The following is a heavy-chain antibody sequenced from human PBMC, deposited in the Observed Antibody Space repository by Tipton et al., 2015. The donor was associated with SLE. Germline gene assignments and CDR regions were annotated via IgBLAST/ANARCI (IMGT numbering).Heavy chain of an antibody. J-gene: IGHJ4*02. CDR2: IIPILGIA. D-gene: IGHD3-22*01. CDR3: AREYYHDSSGYYFY. Sequence: QLVQSGAEVKKPGSSVKVSCKASGGTFSSYAISWVRQAPGQGLEWMGRIIPILGIANYAQKFQGRVTITADKSTSTAYMELSSLRSEDTAVYYCAREYYHDSSGYYFYWGQGTLVTVSS. V-gene: IGHV1-69*09. CDR1: GGTFSSYA.